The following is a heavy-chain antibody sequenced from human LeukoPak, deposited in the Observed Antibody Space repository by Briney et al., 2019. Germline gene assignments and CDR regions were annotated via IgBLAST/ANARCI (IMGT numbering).Heavy chain of an antibody. CDR3: AKDDKGMATTRYYFDY. CDR1: GVTFSDYY. J-gene: IGHJ4*02. V-gene: IGHV3-11*05. D-gene: IGHD5-24*01. CDR2: IRSRSRYT. Sequence: AGTLRLSCAAPGVTFSDYYMNWLRQAPGKGLQWVSYIRSRSRYTNYAGSVKGRFTISRDNSKDTLYLQRNSLRAEDTAVYYCAKDDKGMATTRYYFDYWGQGTLVTVSS.